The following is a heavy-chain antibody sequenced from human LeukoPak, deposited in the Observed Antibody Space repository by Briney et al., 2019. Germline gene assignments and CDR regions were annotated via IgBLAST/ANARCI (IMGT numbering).Heavy chain of an antibody. V-gene: IGHV4-34*01. CDR1: GGSFSGYY. D-gene: IGHD3-9*01. CDR3: ARERPSYYDILAGYYPRSLPYYFDY. Sequence: PSETLSLTCAVYGGSFSGYYWSWIRQPPGKGLEWIGEINHSGSTNYNPSLKSRVTISVDTSKNQFSLKLSSVTAADTAVYYCARERPSYYDILAGYYPRSLPYYFDYWGQGTLVTVSS. J-gene: IGHJ4*02. CDR2: INHSGST.